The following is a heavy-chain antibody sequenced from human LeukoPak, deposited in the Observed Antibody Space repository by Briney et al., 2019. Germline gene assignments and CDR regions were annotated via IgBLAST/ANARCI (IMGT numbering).Heavy chain of an antibody. CDR2: INHSGST. J-gene: IGHJ3*02. D-gene: IGHD1-26*01. Sequence: SETLSLTCAVYGGSFSGYYWSWIRQPPGKGLEWIGEINHSGSTSYNPSLKSRVTISVDTSKNQFSLKLSSVTAADTAVYYCASNAFVRGSYYAFDIWGQGTMVTVSS. V-gene: IGHV4-34*01. CDR1: GGSFSGYY. CDR3: ASNAFVRGSYYAFDI.